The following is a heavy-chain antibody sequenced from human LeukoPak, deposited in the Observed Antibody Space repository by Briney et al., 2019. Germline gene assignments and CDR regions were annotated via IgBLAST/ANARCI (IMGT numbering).Heavy chain of an antibody. Sequence: GGSLRLSCAASGFTVSSNYMSWVRQAPGKGLEWVSVIYSGGSTYYADSVKGRFTISRDNSKNTLYLQMNSLRAEDTAVYYCARGGVAAAGTAPFDYWGQGTLVTVSS. J-gene: IGHJ4*02. D-gene: IGHD6-13*01. CDR3: ARGGVAAAGTAPFDY. CDR1: GFTVSSNY. CDR2: IYSGGST. V-gene: IGHV3-66*01.